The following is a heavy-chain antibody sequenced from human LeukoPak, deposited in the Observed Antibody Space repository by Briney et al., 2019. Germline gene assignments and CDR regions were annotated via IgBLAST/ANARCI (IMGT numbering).Heavy chain of an antibody. D-gene: IGHD1-7*01. V-gene: IGHV4-61*02. CDR1: GGSISSGNYF. CDR3: TRGGKRGNYGDAFDR. J-gene: IGHJ3*02. Sequence: SQTLSLTFTFTGGSISSGNYFWSWIRQPAGKALEWIGRMSFSGSTNYNPSLKIQITISIDTSKNQISLKVSSVTAAETAVYYCTRGGKRGNYGDAFDRWGQGTMVTVSS. CDR2: MSFSGST.